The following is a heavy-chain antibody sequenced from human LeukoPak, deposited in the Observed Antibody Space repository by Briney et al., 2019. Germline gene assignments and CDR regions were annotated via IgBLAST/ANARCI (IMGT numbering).Heavy chain of an antibody. Sequence: GASVKVSCKASGGTFSSYAISWVRQAPGQGLEWMGGIIPIFGTANYAQKFQGRVTITTDESTSTAYMELSSLRSEDTAVYYCARSSYYYGSGWAAFDIWGQGTMVTVSS. CDR2: IIPIFGTA. D-gene: IGHD3-10*01. V-gene: IGHV1-69*05. CDR3: ARSSYYYGSGWAAFDI. CDR1: GGTFSSYA. J-gene: IGHJ3*02.